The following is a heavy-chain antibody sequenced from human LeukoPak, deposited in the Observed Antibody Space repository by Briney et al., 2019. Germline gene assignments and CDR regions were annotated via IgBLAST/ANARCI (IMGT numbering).Heavy chain of an antibody. CDR3: AGYDSSGYSIAY. J-gene: IGHJ4*02. V-gene: IGHV3-23*01. Sequence: GGSLRLSCAASGFTFSSYGMSWVRQAPGKGLEWVSTLSGSDGTTYYAGSVKGRFTVSRDNTKNSLYLQMNSLRAEDTAVYYCAGYDSSGYSIAYWGQGTLVTVSS. CDR1: GFTFSSYG. CDR2: LSGSDGTT. D-gene: IGHD3-22*01.